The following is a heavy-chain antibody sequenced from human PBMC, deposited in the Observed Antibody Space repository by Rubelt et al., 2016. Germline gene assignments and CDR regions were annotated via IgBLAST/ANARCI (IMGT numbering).Heavy chain of an antibody. Sequence: EEQLVESGGGLVQPGGSLRLSCAASGLTFSSHSMNWARQAPGKGLEWVSYISGSGSTTYYADSVKGRFTISRDNAKNALVLQRNSLGAEDTAVHYCARVRGTYGYAMDYWGQGTLVTVSS. CDR3: ARVRGTYGYAMDY. J-gene: IGHJ4*02. CDR1: GLTFSSHS. D-gene: IGHD5-12*01. V-gene: IGHV3-48*01. CDR2: ISGSGSTT.